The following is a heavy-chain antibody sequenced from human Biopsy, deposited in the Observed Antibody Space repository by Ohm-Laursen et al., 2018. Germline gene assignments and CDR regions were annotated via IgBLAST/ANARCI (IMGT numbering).Heavy chain of an antibody. CDR3: ARDEGLLRAFDI. CDR1: GGSISGHF. J-gene: IGHJ3*02. CDR2: IYSNGNI. V-gene: IGHV4-4*07. Sequence: GTLSLTCTVSGGSISGHFWSWVRQPAGKGLEWIGRIYSNGNINYNPSLKSRVSMSVDTSKNHFSLNLTSVTAADTAMYYCARDEGLLRAFDIWGQGTLGTVSS. D-gene: IGHD1-26*01.